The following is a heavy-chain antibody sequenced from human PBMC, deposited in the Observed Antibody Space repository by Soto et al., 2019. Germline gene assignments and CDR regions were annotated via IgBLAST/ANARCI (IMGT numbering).Heavy chain of an antibody. CDR1: CGSFRGYY. D-gene: IGHD3-10*01. V-gene: IGHV4-34*01. Sequence: SETLSLTCTVSCGSFRGYYWGWVRQPPGKGLEWIGEINHSGSSNYHPSLKSRVTISVATSKNQFSLTVNSVTPADTAVYYCARGEITLLGGMDVWGQGTTVTVSS. CDR3: ARGEITLLGGMDV. CDR2: INHSGSS. J-gene: IGHJ6*02.